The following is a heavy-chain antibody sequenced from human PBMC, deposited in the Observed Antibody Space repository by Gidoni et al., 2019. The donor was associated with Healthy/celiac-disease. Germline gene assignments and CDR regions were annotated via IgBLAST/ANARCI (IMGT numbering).Heavy chain of an antibody. D-gene: IGHD3-22*01. CDR3: ARGDRITMIVVVITDSAFDI. J-gene: IGHJ3*02. CDR1: GYTFTSYD. CDR2: MNPNSGNT. Sequence: QVQLVQSGAEVKKPGASVQVSCKASGYTFTSYDINWVRQATGQGLEWMGWMNPNSGNTGYAQKFQGRVNMNRNTSISTAYMELSSLRSEDTAVYYCARGDRITMIVVVITDSAFDIWGQGTMVTVSS. V-gene: IGHV1-8*01.